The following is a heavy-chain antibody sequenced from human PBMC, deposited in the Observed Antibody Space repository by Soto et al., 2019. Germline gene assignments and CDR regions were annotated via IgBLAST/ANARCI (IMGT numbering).Heavy chain of an antibody. CDR1: GGSISSDNYY. V-gene: IGHV4-30-4*01. CDR2: ISYSGST. D-gene: IGHD1-7*01. Sequence: PSETLSLTCTVSGGSISSDNYYWSWIRQPPGKGLEWIGFISYSGSTYYNASLKSRVTISVDTSKNQFSLNLSFVTAADTAVYYCATMGTPATGLYYFDYWGQGTLVTVSS. J-gene: IGHJ4*02. CDR3: ATMGTPATGLYYFDY.